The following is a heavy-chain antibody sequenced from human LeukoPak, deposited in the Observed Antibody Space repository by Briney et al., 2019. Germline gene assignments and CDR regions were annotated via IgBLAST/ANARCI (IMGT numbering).Heavy chain of an antibody. Sequence: AGGSLRLSCAASGFTFSSYWMSWVRQAPGKGLEWVANIKQDGSEKYYVDSVKGRFTISRDNAKNSLYLQMNSLRAEDTAVYYCARDRNYYDFWSGYPPLCDYWGQGTLVTVSS. CDR2: IKQDGSEK. D-gene: IGHD3-3*01. CDR3: ARDRNYYDFWSGYPPLCDY. V-gene: IGHV3-7*01. CDR1: GFTFSSYW. J-gene: IGHJ4*02.